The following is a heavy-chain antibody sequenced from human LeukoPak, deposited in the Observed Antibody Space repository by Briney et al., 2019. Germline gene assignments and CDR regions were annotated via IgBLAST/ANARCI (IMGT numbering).Heavy chain of an antibody. CDR3: TSGAYDIVTGYYPGDAFDI. D-gene: IGHD3-9*01. CDR2: ISSKANSYAT. J-gene: IGHJ3*02. V-gene: IGHV3-73*01. CDR1: GFTFSGSA. Sequence: GGSLRLSCAASGFTFSGSALHWVRQASGKGLEWVGGISSKANSYATAYAASVKGRFTICRDDSKNTAYLQMNSLKTEDTAVYYCTSGAYDIVTGYYPGDAFDIWGQGTMVTVSS.